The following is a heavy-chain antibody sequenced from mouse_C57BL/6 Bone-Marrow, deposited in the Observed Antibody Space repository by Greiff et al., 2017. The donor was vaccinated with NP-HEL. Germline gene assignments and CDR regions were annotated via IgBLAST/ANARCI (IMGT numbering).Heavy chain of an antibody. J-gene: IGHJ2*01. Sequence: QVQLQQSGAELARPGASVKLSCKASGYTFTSYGISWVKQRTGQGLGWIGEIYPRSGNTYYNEKFKGKATLTADKSSSTAYMELRSLTSEDSAVYFCAPNWYYFDYWGQGTTLTVSS. CDR1: GYTFTSYG. V-gene: IGHV1-81*01. CDR2: IYPRSGNT. CDR3: APNWYYFDY. D-gene: IGHD4-1*01.